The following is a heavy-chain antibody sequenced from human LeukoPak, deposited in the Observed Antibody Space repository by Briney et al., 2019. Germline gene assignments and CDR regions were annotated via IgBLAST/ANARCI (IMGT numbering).Heavy chain of an antibody. D-gene: IGHD1-1*01. CDR2: TYYRSKWYN. CDR3: ARGVGNFDY. CDR1: GDSVSSNSAA. Sequence: SQTLSLTCAISGDSVSSNSAALNWIRQSPSRGLEWLGRTYYRSKWYNDYAVSVKSRITINPDTSKNQFSLQIYSVTPEDTAVYYCARGVGNFDYWGQGALVTVSS. J-gene: IGHJ4*02. V-gene: IGHV6-1*01.